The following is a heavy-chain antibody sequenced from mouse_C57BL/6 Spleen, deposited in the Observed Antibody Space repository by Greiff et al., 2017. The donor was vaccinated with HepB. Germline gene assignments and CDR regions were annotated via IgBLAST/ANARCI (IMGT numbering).Heavy chain of an antibody. CDR3: ARSGWSYAMDY. Sequence: QVQLQQPGAELVMPGASVKLSCKASGYTFTSYWMPWVKQRPGQGLEWIGEIDPSDSYTNYNQKFKGKSTLTVDKSSSTAYMQLSSLTSEDSAVYYCARSGWSYAMDYWGQGTSVTVSS. CDR1: GYTFTSYW. D-gene: IGHD2-3*01. J-gene: IGHJ4*01. V-gene: IGHV1-69*01. CDR2: IDPSDSYT.